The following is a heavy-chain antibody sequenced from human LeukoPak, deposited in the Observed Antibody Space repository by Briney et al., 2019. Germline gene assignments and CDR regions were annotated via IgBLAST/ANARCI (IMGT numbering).Heavy chain of an antibody. CDR1: GYTFTRHY. D-gene: IGHD6-19*01. CDR2: ISPSGDST. J-gene: IGHJ4*02. CDR3: ARDPTSGWFTVDY. V-gene: IGHV1-46*01. Sequence: ASVKVSCKASGYTFTRHYLHWVRQAPGQGLEWMGVISPSGDSTSYAQKIQGRVTMTRDTSTSTDYMELSSLRSEDTAVYYCARDPTSGWFTVDYWGQGTLVTVSS.